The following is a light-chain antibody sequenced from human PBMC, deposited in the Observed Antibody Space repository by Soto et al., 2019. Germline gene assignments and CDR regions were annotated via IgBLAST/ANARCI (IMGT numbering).Light chain of an antibody. J-gene: IGKJ4*01. CDR2: GAS. CDR3: HQYDSSPLT. Sequence: EIVLTQSPGTLSLSPGERATLSCRASQSVSSSYLAWYQKKPGQAPRLLIYGASSSATGIPDRFSGSGSGTDFTLTISRLEPEDFAVYYCHQYDSSPLTFGGGTKVEIK. V-gene: IGKV3-20*01. CDR1: QSVSSSY.